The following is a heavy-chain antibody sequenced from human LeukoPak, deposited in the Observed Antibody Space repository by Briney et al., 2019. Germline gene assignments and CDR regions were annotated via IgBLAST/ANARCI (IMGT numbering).Heavy chain of an antibody. V-gene: IGHV1-8*01. CDR1: GYTFTSYD. CDR2: MNPNSGNT. D-gene: IGHD4-17*01. J-gene: IGHJ4*02. Sequence: APVKVSCKASGYTFTSYDINWVRQATGQGLEWMGWMNPNSGNTGYAQKFQGRVTMTRNTSISTAYMELSSLRSEDTAVYYCARAPAGNGDFDYWGQGTLVTVSS. CDR3: ARAPAGNGDFDY.